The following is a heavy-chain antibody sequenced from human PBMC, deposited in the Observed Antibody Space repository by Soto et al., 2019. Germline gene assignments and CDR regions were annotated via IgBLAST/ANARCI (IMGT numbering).Heavy chain of an antibody. CDR3: ARRYGYAFDI. J-gene: IGHJ3*02. CDR1: GGSISSYY. CDR2: IYYSGST. D-gene: IGHD5-18*01. Sequence: PSETLSLTCTVSGGSISSYYWSWIRQPPGKGLEWIGYIYYSGSTNYNPSLKSRVTISVDTSKNRFSLKLRSETSADTAIYYCARRYGYAFDIWGQGTMVTVSS. V-gene: IGHV4-59*08.